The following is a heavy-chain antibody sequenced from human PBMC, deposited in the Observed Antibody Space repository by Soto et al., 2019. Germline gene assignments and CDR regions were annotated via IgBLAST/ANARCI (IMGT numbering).Heavy chain of an antibody. D-gene: IGHD4-17*01. CDR2: INAGNGNT. CDR1: GYTFTSYA. CDR3: ARDLDDYGDCRFDY. Sequence: ASVKVSCKASGYTFTSYAMHWVRQAPGQRLEWMGWINAGNGNTKYSQKFQGRVTITRDTSASTAYMELSSLRSEDTAVYYCARDLDDYGDCRFDYWGQGTLVTVSS. J-gene: IGHJ4*02. V-gene: IGHV1-3*01.